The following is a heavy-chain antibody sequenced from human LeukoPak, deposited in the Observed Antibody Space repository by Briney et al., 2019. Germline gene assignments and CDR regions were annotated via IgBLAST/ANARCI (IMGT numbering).Heavy chain of an antibody. CDR2: IYYSGST. V-gene: IGHV4-39*01. CDR3: TRTPPGGGGDFDY. D-gene: IGHD4-23*01. CDR1: GGSISSSSYY. J-gene: IGHJ4*02. Sequence: SETLSLTCTVSGGSISSSSYYWGWIRQPPGKGLEWIGSIYYSGSTYYNPSLKSRVTISVDTSKNQFSLKVTSVTAADTAVYYCTRTPPGGGGDFDYWGQGTLVTVSS.